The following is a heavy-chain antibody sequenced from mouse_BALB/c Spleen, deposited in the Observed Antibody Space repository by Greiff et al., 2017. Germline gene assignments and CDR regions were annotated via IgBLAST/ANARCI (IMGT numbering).Heavy chain of an antibody. V-gene: IGHV5-4*02. CDR2: ISDGGSYT. D-gene: IGHD2-4*01. Sequence: EVQRVESGGGLVKPGGSLKLSCAASGFTFSDYYMYWVRQTPEKRLEWVATISDGGSYTYYPDSVKGRFTISRDNAKNNLYLQMSSLKSEDTAMYYCARESSMITTGFPWFADWGQGTLVTVSA. J-gene: IGHJ3*01. CDR3: ARESSMITTGFPWFAD. CDR1: GFTFSDYY.